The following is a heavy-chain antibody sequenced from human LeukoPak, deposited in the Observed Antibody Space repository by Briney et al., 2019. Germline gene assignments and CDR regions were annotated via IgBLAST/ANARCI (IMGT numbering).Heavy chain of an antibody. J-gene: IGHJ4*02. CDR2: INHSGST. CDR1: GGSFSGYY. D-gene: IGHD4-17*01. CDR3: ARGPTVTTLNY. V-gene: IGHV4-34*01. Sequence: SETLSLTCAVYGGSFSGYYWSWIRLPPGKGLEWIGEINHSGSTNYNPSLKSRVTISVDTSKNQFSLKLSSVTAADTAVYYCARGPTVTTLNYWGQGTLVTVSS.